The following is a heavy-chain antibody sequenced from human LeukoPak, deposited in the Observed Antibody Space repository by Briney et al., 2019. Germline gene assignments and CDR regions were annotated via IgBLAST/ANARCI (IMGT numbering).Heavy chain of an antibody. V-gene: IGHV1-2*02. Sequence: ASVKVSCKASGYTFTGYYMHWVRQATGQGLEWMGWINPNSGGTNYAQKFQGRVTMTRDTSISTAYMELSRLRSDDTAVYYCARDRFSPAAGTKGIMDVWGQGTTVTVSS. CDR2: INPNSGGT. D-gene: IGHD6-13*01. CDR1: GYTFTGYY. CDR3: ARDRFSPAAGTKGIMDV. J-gene: IGHJ6*02.